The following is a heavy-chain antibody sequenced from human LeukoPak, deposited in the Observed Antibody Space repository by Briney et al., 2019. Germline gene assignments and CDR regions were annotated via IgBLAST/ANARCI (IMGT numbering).Heavy chain of an antibody. J-gene: IGHJ5*02. CDR1: GGTFRSYA. D-gene: IGHD3-10*01. CDR2: VIPIFCKA. CDR3: ARDLRMVRGVITRGWFDP. V-gene: IGHV1-69*06. Sequence: GASVTVSCKASGGTFRSYAIRWVRQAPAQELEWMGGVIPIFCKANYAQKFQCRVTITADKSTSTAYMELSSLRSEDTAVYYCARDLRMVRGVITRGWFDPWGQGTLVTVSS.